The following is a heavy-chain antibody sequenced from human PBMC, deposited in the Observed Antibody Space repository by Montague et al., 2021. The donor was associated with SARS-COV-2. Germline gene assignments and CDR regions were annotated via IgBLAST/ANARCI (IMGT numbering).Heavy chain of an antibody. D-gene: IGHD3-16*02. CDR3: ARGQPPRITFGGIISYGLDV. CDR2: IYYSGST. CDR1: GGSISSGGYY. V-gene: IGHV4-31*03. Sequence: TLSLTCTVSGGSISSGGYYWSWIRQHPGKGLEWIGYIYYSGSTYYNPSLKSRLTISVDTSKNRFSLKLRSVTAADTAAYYCARGQPPRITFGGIISYGLDVWGQGTTVTVSS. J-gene: IGHJ6*02.